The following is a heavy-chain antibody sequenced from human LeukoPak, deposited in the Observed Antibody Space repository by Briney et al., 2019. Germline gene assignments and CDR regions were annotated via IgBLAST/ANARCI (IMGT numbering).Heavy chain of an antibody. V-gene: IGHV1-2*02. CDR3: ARSTAVVVTATTHFDY. D-gene: IGHD2-15*01. J-gene: IGHJ4*02. CDR1: GYAFTYYY. Sequence: ASVKLSCKASGYAFTYYYIHWVRHPPGQGLEGMVWINPNSGGTKYAQNFQGRVLMTRDTSISTAYMEVSRLTSDDTAVYYCARSTAVVVTATTHFDYWGQGTLVTVSS. CDR2: INPNSGGT.